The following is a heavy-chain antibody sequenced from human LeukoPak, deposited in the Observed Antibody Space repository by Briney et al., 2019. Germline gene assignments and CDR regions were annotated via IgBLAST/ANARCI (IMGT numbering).Heavy chain of an antibody. Sequence: SETLSLTCAVYGGSFSGYYWSWIRQPPGKGLEWIGEINHSGSTNYNPSLKSRVTISVDTSKNQFSLNLSSVTAADTAVYYCARDKDSGSYFIRDHYIQYMDVWGKGTTVSISS. CDR2: INHSGST. CDR3: ARDKDSGSYFIRDHYIQYMDV. V-gene: IGHV4-34*01. J-gene: IGHJ6*03. D-gene: IGHD3-10*01. CDR1: GGSFSGYY.